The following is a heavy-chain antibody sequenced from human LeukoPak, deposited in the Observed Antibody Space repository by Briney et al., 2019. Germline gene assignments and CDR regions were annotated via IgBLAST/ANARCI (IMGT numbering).Heavy chain of an antibody. Sequence: ASVKVSCKASGYTFIGYYIHWVRQAPGQGLEWMGWINPNSGGTNYAQRFQGRVTMTRDTSISTASMELSSVTAADTAVYYCARRLVRGGIRTPYFDYWGQGTLVTVSS. D-gene: IGHD3-10*01. CDR2: INPNSGGT. V-gene: IGHV1-2*02. CDR3: ARRLVRGGIRTPYFDY. CDR1: GYTFIGYY. J-gene: IGHJ4*02.